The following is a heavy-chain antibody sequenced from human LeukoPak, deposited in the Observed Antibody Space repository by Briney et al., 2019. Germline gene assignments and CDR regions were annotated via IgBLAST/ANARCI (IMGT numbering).Heavy chain of an antibody. CDR1: GYTFTNYD. D-gene: IGHD4-17*01. CDR2: MNPNSGNT. Sequence: ASVEVSCKASGYTFTNYDINWVRQATGQGLEWMGWMNPNSGNTGYAQKFQGRVYMTRNTSISTAYMELSSLRSEDTAVYYCARGIGSTTVTTLEYYFDYSGQGTLVTVSS. CDR3: ARGIGSTTVTTLEYYFDY. V-gene: IGHV1-8*01. J-gene: IGHJ4*02.